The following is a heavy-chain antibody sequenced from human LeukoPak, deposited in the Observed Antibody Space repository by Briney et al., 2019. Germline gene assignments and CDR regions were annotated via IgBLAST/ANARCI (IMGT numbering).Heavy chain of an antibody. CDR2: IWYDGTNK. Sequence: GGSLRLSCAASVCTFISYGMHWVRQAPGKGLEWVAFIWYDGTNKYYADSVKGRFTISRDNSKNTLYLQMNNLRSEDTAVYYCAKDLIGYCTSPTCYPIDHWGQGTLVTVSS. J-gene: IGHJ4*02. V-gene: IGHV3-30*02. CDR1: VCTFISYG. D-gene: IGHD2-2*01. CDR3: AKDLIGYCTSPTCYPIDH.